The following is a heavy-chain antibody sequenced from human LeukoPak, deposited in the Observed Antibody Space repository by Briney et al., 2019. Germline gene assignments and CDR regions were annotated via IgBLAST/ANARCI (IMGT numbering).Heavy chain of an antibody. V-gene: IGHV3-23*01. CDR1: GFTFSIYT. D-gene: IGHD3-22*01. Sequence: PGGSLRPSCAASGFTFSIYTMTWVRQAPGKGLEWVSTINGYGDTTFYADSVKGRFTISRDNPKNTLYLQMNSLRAEDTAVYFCAKRGVVIRVILVGFHKEAYYFDSWGQGALVTVSS. CDR2: INGYGDTT. J-gene: IGHJ4*02. CDR3: AKRGVVIRVILVGFHKEAYYFDS.